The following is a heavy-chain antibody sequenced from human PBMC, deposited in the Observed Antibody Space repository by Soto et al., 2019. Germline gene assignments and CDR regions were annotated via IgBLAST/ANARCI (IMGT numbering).Heavy chain of an antibody. J-gene: IGHJ5*02. CDR2: IYYSGST. CDR3: ERKWELRWKIWLDP. CDR1: GGSISSGGYY. D-gene: IGHD1-26*01. V-gene: IGHV4-31*03. Sequence: SETLSLTCTVSGGSISSGGYYWSWIRQHPGKGLEWIGYIYYSGSTYYNPSLKSRVTISVDTSKNQFSLKLSSVTAADTAVYYCERKWELRWKIWLDPWGQGHLVTVT.